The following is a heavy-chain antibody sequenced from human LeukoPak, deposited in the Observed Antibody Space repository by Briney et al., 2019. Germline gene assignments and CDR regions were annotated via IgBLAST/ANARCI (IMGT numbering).Heavy chain of an antibody. CDR3: ARGVDYDSSGYYSPYFDY. Sequence: TGFSNFLKGRFTISRDKGKNCLYVQMNSLRGGDTGVYYCARGVDYDSSGYYSPYFDYWGQGTLVTVSS. J-gene: IGHJ4*02. CDR2: T. D-gene: IGHD3-22*01. V-gene: IGHV3-20*03.